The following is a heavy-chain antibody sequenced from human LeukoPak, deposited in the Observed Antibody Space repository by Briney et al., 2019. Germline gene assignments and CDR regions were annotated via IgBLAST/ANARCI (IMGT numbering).Heavy chain of an antibody. D-gene: IGHD2-2*01. CDR1: GFTFSSYS. CDR2: ISSSSSYI. J-gene: IGHJ6*03. CDR3: ARVGYCSSTSCHLTRPYKKYYYYYMDV. V-gene: IGHV3-21*01. Sequence: PGGSLRLSCAASGFTFSSYSMNWVRQAPGKGLEWVSSISSSSSYIYYADSVKGRFTISRDNAKNSLYLQMNSLRAEDTAVYHCARVGYCSSTSCHLTRPYKKYYYYYMDVWGKGTTVTVSS.